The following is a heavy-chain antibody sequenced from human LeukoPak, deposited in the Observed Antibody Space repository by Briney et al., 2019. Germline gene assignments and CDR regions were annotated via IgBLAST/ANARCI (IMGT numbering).Heavy chain of an antibody. Sequence: GGSLRLSCEASGFTFNLYAMMWVRQAPGKGLEWVAAIRGSGAITQYADSVKGRFTISRVNSRNTLFLQMNSLRAEDTAVYFCARDPNGDCIGAFEFWGQGTMVTVSS. CDR3: ARDPNGDCIGAFEF. V-gene: IGHV3-23*01. CDR1: GFTFNLYA. J-gene: IGHJ3*01. D-gene: IGHD2-21*02. CDR2: IRGSGAIT.